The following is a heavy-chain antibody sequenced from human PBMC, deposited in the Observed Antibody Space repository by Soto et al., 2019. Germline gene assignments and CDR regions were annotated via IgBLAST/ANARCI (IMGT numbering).Heavy chain of an antibody. D-gene: IGHD2-15*01. CDR2: IIPIFGTA. Sequence: QVQLVQSGAEVKKPGSSVKVSCKASGGNFSSYAISWVRQAPGQGLEWMGEIIPIFGTANYAKKFQGRVTITADESTSTAYMELSSLRSEDTAVYYCASRLFCSGGSCYISHYYYGMDVWGQGTTVTVS. CDR1: GGNFSSYA. J-gene: IGHJ6*02. CDR3: ASRLFCSGGSCYISHYYYGMDV. V-gene: IGHV1-69*01.